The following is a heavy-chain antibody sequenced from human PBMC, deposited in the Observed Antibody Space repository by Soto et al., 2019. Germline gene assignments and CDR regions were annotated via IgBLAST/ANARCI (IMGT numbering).Heavy chain of an antibody. CDR2: INAGNGNT. Sequence: ASMKVSCKASGDTFTSYSMHWVRQAPGQRLEWMGWINAGNGNTKYSQKFQGRVTITRDTSASTAYMELSSLRSEDTAVYYCARDSSMVIAWFDYWGQGTLVTVSS. V-gene: IGHV1-3*01. CDR1: GDTFTSYS. CDR3: ARDSSMVIAWFDY. D-gene: IGHD2-21*01. J-gene: IGHJ4*02.